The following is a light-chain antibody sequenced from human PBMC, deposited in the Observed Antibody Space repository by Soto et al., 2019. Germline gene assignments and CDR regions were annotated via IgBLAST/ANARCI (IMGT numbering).Light chain of an antibody. CDR2: GAS. CDR1: QSVSSSY. Sequence: EIVLTQSPRTLSLSPGERATLSGRASQSVSSSYLAWYQQKPGQAPRLLIYGASSRATGIPDRFSGSGSGTDFTLTISRLEPEAFAVYYCQQYGSSPPVTFGGGTKVEIK. CDR3: QQYGSSPPVT. J-gene: IGKJ4*01. V-gene: IGKV3-20*01.